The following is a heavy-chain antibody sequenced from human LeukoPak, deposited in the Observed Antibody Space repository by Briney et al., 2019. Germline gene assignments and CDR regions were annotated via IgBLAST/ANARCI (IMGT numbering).Heavy chain of an antibody. CDR2: MNPNSGNT. Sequence: ASVKVSCRASGYTFTSYDINWVRQATGRGLEWMAWMNPNSGNTDYAQNFQGRVTITRNTSISTAYIELSSLRSDDTAVCYCARAGGYCGRISCPYYFDYWGQGSLVAVSS. CDR1: GYTFTSYD. D-gene: IGHD2-15*01. CDR3: ARAGGYCGRISCPYYFDY. J-gene: IGHJ4*02. V-gene: IGHV1-8*01.